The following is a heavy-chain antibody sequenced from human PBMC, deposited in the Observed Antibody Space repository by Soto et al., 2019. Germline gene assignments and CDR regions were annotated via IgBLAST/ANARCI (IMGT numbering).Heavy chain of an antibody. J-gene: IGHJ4*02. CDR1: GDTFNFYS. Sequence: QVQLVQSGAEVKSAGSSVKVSCKASGDTFNFYSINWVRQAPGLGLEWVGRVNPILSMSNYAERFQGRVTMTADKSTGTAYMELRSLRSEDTDIYYCASNYGSGYRAGDSWGQGAHVTVSS. D-gene: IGHD3-10*01. V-gene: IGHV1-69*02. CDR2: VNPILSMS. CDR3: ASNYGSGYRAGDS.